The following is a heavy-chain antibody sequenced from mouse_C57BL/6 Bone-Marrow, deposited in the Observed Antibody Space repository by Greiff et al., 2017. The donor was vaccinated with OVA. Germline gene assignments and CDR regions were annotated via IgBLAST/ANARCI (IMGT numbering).Heavy chain of an antibody. Sequence: EVMLVESEGGLVQPGSSMKLSCTASGFTFSDYYMAWVRQVPEKGLEWVANINYDGSSTYYLDSLKSRFIISIDNAKNILYLQMSSLKSEDTATYYCARRRRDYYAMDYWGQGTSVTVSS. V-gene: IGHV5-16*01. J-gene: IGHJ4*01. CDR2: INYDGSST. CDR1: GFTFSDYY. CDR3: ARRRRDYYAMDY.